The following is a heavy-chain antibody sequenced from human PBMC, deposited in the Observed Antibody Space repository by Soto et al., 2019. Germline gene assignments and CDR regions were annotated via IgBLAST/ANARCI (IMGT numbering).Heavy chain of an antibody. D-gene: IGHD3-3*01. Sequence: QITLEESGPTLLKPTQTLTLTCTFSGFSLGTGVGVGWIRQPPGKALEWLALIYWDDDKRYSPSLKTRLTITKDTSKTQVVLTMTNMDPEDTATYYCARGFYTYTGYFDYWGQGTLVTVSS. V-gene: IGHV2-5*02. CDR3: ARGFYTYTGYFDY. J-gene: IGHJ4*02. CDR2: IYWDDDK. CDR1: GFSLGTGVG.